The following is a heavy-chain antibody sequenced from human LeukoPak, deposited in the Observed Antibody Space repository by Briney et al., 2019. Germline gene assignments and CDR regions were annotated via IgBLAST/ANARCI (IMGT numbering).Heavy chain of an antibody. CDR2: ISGSGGST. J-gene: IGHJ4*02. CDR3: AKDKYGYNLTPFDY. V-gene: IGHV3-23*01. D-gene: IGHD5-24*01. CDR1: GFTFSSYA. Sequence: GGSLRLSCAASGFTFSSYAMSWVRQAPGKGLEWVSAISGSGGSTYYPDSVKGRCTISRDKSKNTLYLQMNSLSAEDTAVYYCAKDKYGYNLTPFDYWGQGTLVTVSS.